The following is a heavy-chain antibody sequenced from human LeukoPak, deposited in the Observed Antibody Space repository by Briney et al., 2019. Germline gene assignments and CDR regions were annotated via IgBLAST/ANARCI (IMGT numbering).Heavy chain of an antibody. V-gene: IGHV4-39*01. CDR2: IFYSGSA. CDR3: ARQGGTLNWFDP. Sequence: SETLSPTRTVSGGSISSSSYYWGWLRQPPGKGLEWLGSIFYSGSAYYNPSLKSRVALSVDTSKNQFSLKLSSVTAADTAVYYCARQGGTLNWFDPWGQGTLVTVSS. CDR1: GGSISSSSYY. D-gene: IGHD1-7*01. J-gene: IGHJ5*02.